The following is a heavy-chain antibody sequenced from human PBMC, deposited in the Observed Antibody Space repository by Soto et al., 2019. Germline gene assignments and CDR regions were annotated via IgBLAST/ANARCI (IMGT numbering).Heavy chain of an antibody. CDR3: AREVYDILTPSGMDV. CDR1: GYTFTGYY. J-gene: IGHJ6*02. D-gene: IGHD3-9*01. Sequence: ASVKGSCKASGYTFTGYYMHWVRQAPGQGLEWMGWINPNSGGTNYAQKFQGWVTMTRDTSISTAYMELSRLRSDDTAVYYCAREVYDILTPSGMDVWGQGTTVTVSS. V-gene: IGHV1-2*04. CDR2: INPNSGGT.